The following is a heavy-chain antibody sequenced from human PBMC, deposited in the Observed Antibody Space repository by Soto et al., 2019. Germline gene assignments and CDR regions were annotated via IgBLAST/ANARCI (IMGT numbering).Heavy chain of an antibody. V-gene: IGHV4-39*02. CDR2: ISYSGST. CDR1: DDYISSSNYY. J-gene: IGHJ1*01. CDR3: AKGVPGIAVAGTGYFQH. Sequence: SQTQSHTYAVSDDYISSSNYYWGWINQPPGKGLEWIGSISYSGSTYYKASLKSRVTISVDTSKNHFSLKLTSVTAADTAVYHCAKGVPGIAVAGTGYFQHWGQGTLVTVSS. D-gene: IGHD6-19*01.